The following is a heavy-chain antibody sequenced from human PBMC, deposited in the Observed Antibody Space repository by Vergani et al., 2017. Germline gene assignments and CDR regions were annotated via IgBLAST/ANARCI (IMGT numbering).Heavy chain of an antibody. D-gene: IGHD4-17*01. CDR3: ARTSPYGDYDY. CDR1: GFTFSSYS. Sequence: EVQLVESGGGLVQPGGSLRLSCAASGFTFSSYSMNWVRQAPGKGLEWVSYISSSSSTIYYADSVKGRFTISRDNAKNSLYLQMNSLRAEDTAVYYCARTSPYGDYDYGGQGTLVTVSS. V-gene: IGHV3-48*01. J-gene: IGHJ4*02. CDR2: ISSSSSTI.